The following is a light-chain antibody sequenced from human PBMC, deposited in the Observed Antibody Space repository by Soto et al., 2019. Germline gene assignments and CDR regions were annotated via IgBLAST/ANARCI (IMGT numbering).Light chain of an antibody. Sequence: DIQMTQSPSTLSASVGDRVTITCRASQSISSWLAWYQQKPGKAPKLLIYDASSLESGVPSRFSGSGSGTEFTLTISSLQPDDFATYYCQQYNSPTLGQGTKVEIK. CDR2: DAS. V-gene: IGKV1-5*01. J-gene: IGKJ1*01. CDR1: QSISSW. CDR3: QQYNSPT.